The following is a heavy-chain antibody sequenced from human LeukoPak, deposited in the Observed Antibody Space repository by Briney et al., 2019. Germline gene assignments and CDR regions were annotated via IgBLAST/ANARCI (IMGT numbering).Heavy chain of an antibody. J-gene: IGHJ6*04. D-gene: IGHD3-3*01. Sequence: SETLSLTCTVSGGSISNNIYSWSWIRQPAGKGLEWIGRIYTSGSTNYNPSLKSRVTISVDTSKNQFSLKLSSVTAADTAVYYCAREVFGDLDVWGKGTTVTVSS. CDR3: AREVFGDLDV. V-gene: IGHV4-61*02. CDR2: IYTSGST. CDR1: GGSISNNIYS.